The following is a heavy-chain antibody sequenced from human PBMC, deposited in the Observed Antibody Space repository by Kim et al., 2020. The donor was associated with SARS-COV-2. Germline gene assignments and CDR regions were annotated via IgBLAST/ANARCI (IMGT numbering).Heavy chain of an antibody. V-gene: IGHV3-21*01. CDR1: GFTFSTYT. CDR2: ISSRSSYI. J-gene: IGHJ4*02. CDR3: ARDRQDIAVAGTSLFS. Sequence: GGSLRLSCAASGFTFSTYTMNWVRQAPGKGLEWVSSISSRSSYIYYADSVKGRFTISRDNAKNSLYLQMNSLRAEDTAVYYCARDRQDIAVAGTSLFSWGQGTLVTVSS. D-gene: IGHD6-19*01.